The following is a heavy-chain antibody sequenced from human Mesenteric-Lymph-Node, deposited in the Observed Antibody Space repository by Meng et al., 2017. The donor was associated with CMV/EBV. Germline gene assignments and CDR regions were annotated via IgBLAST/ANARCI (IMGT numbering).Heavy chain of an antibody. CDR2: IYWNDDK. V-gene: IGHV2-5*01. CDR3: AHTPENGGSDYYFDY. J-gene: IGHJ4*02. D-gene: IGHD3-16*01. CDR1: GFSLTTRGGG. Sequence: SGPTLVKPTQTLTLTCTFSGFSLTTRGGGVGWIRQPPGKPLECLSLIYWNDDKHYSPSLKDRLTITKDTSKSQVVLTLTNVDPVDAATYSCAHTPENGGSDYYFDYWGQGTLVTVSS.